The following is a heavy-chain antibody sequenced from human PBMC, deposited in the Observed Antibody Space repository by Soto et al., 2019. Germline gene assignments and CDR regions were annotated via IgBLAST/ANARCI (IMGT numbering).Heavy chain of an antibody. CDR2: IFSSGES. CDR1: GFTVSSTY. Sequence: EVQLVESGGGLLQPGGSLRLSCAASGFTVSSTYMSGVRKAPGKGLEWVSIIFSSGESFYADSVKGGFTISRDSSDNTVYLQMNSLKAEDTSVYYCARGGIGMVRTFDHWGQGTLVTVSS. J-gene: IGHJ4*02. D-gene: IGHD3-10*01. V-gene: IGHV3-53*01. CDR3: ARGGIGMVRTFDH.